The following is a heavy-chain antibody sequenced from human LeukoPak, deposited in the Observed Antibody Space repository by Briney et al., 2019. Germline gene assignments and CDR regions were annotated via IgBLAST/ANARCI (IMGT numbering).Heavy chain of an antibody. J-gene: IGHJ4*02. V-gene: IGHV3-30*04. D-gene: IGHD3-22*01. CDR2: ITCDGVNK. Sequence: PGGSLRLSCAASGFTFSTYAMHWVRQAPGKGLEWVAGITCDGVNKYYADSVKGRFTISRDNSKNSLYLQMNSLRAEDTAVYYCASDYDSSGSDYWGQGTLVTVSS. CDR1: GFTFSTYA. CDR3: ASDYDSSGSDY.